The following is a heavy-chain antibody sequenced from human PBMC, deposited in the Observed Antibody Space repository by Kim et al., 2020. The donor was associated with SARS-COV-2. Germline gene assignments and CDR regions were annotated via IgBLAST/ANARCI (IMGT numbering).Heavy chain of an antibody. D-gene: IGHD5-12*01. V-gene: IGHV1-69*04. CDR1: GGTFSSYA. J-gene: IGHJ4*02. CDR2: IIPILGIA. CDR3: ARESLPYSGYDCHFDY. Sequence: SVKVSCKASGGTFSSYAISWVRQAPGQGLEWMGRIIPILGIANYAQKFQGRVTITADKSTSTAYTELSSLRSEDTAVYYCARESLPYSGYDCHFDYWGQGTLVTVSS.